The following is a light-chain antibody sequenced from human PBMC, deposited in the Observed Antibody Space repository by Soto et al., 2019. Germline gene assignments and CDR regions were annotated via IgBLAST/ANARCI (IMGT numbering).Light chain of an antibody. CDR3: QHYNSYSEA. V-gene: IGKV1-5*01. CDR2: DAS. J-gene: IGKJ1*01. Sequence: DIQMTQSPPTLSASVGDRVTITCRASQTITTWMAWYQQKPGKAPKLLVYDASTLQSGVATRFSGSGSGTEFTLIISGLQPEDSATYYCQHYNSYSEAFGQGTKVDIK. CDR1: QTITTW.